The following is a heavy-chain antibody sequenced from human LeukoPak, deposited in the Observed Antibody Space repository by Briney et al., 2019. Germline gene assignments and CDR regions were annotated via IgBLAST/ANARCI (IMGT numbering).Heavy chain of an antibody. D-gene: IGHD1-1*01. V-gene: IGHV3-74*01. CDR3: ARDWYS. Sequence: GGSLRLSCVASGFTFGKYWMHWVRQAPGKELVCISRINNDGSTVYADSVAGRFTISRDNARDTLYLQMNSLRAEDTAVYYCARDWYSWGQGTLVTVSS. CDR1: GFTFGKYW. CDR2: INNDGST. J-gene: IGHJ4*02.